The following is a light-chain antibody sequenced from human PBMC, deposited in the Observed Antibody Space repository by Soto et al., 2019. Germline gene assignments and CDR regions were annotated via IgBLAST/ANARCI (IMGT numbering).Light chain of an antibody. J-gene: IGKJ1*01. CDR3: QQSYRTPWT. CDR2: AAS. CDR1: QSISSY. V-gene: IGKV1-39*01. Sequence: DLQMTPSPSSLSASVGDRVTITCRASQSISSYLNWYQQKQGKXXKXXIYAASSLQSGVPSRFSGSESGTDVTITISSLQPEDGETYDCQQSYRTPWTFGQGTKVEIK.